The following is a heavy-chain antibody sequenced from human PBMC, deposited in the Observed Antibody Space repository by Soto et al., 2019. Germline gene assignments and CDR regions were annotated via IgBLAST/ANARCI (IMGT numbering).Heavy chain of an antibody. J-gene: IGHJ4*02. CDR2: ISSSSSYI. D-gene: IGHD4-17*01. V-gene: IGHV3-21*01. CDR1: GFTFSSYS. CDR3: ASSTVTSALFDY. Sequence: GGSLRLSCAASGFTFSSYSMNWVRQAPGKGLEWVSSISSSSSYIYYADSVKGRFTISRDNAKNSLYLQMNSLRAEDTAVYYCASSTVTSALFDYWGQGTLVTVSS.